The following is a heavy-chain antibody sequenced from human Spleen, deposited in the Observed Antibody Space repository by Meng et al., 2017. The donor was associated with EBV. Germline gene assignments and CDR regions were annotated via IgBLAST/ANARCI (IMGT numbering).Heavy chain of an antibody. CDR1: GGTFRGDA. CDR3: ASESGRGFTPDY. J-gene: IGHJ4*02. CDR2: LIPMSDAP. D-gene: IGHD3-10*01. Sequence: QVQWVESGAGGEKPGSSVKLSCKTSGGTFRGDAVSWVRQAPGQGLEWMGGLIPMSDAPHYAQKFQGRVTITADESTSTHYLDLSGLRAEDTAVYYCASESGRGFTPDYWGQGTLVTVSS. V-gene: IGHV1-69*01.